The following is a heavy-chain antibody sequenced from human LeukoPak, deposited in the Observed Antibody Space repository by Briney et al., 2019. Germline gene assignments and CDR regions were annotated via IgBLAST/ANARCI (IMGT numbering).Heavy chain of an antibody. D-gene: IGHD3-3*01. CDR1: GFTFGTSA. CDR3: TTASAIFGVVINYYYYGMDV. J-gene: IGHJ6*02. Sequence: GRSLRLSCADSGFTFGTSAMHWARQAPGKGLEWVAVASFDGSNEKYADSVRGRSTISRDNSKKMLYLQMNSLKTEDTAVYYCTTASAIFGVVINYYYYGMDVWGQGTTVTVSS. CDR2: ASFDGSNE. V-gene: IGHV3-30-3*01.